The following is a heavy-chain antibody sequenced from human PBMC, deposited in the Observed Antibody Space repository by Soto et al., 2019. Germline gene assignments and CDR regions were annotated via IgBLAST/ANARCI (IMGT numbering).Heavy chain of an antibody. CDR1: GFTFSSYA. Sequence: GGSLRLSCAASGFTFSSYAMSWVRQAPGKGLEWVSAISGSGGSTYYADSVKGRFTISRDNSKNTLYLQMNSLRAEDTAVYYCAQDGGITMIVVVTNFDYWGQGTLVTVSS. CDR2: ISGSGGST. D-gene: IGHD3-22*01. CDR3: AQDGGITMIVVVTNFDY. V-gene: IGHV3-23*01. J-gene: IGHJ4*02.